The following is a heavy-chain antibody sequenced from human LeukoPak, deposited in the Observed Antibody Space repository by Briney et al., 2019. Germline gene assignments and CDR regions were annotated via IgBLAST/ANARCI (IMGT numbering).Heavy chain of an antibody. J-gene: IGHJ4*02. CDR1: GYTFTGYY. CDR3: AGAGYSGNYYYYFDF. Sequence: GASVKVSCKASGYTFTGYYMHWVRQAPGQGLEWMGWINPDSGGTNYAQKFQGRVTMTRDTSTSTAYMQLSRLRSDDTAVYYCAGAGYSGNYYYYFDFWGQGTLVTVSS. CDR2: INPDSGGT. D-gene: IGHD1-26*01. V-gene: IGHV1-2*02.